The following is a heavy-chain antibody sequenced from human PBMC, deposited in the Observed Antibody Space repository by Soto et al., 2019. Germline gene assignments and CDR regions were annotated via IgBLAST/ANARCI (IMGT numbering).Heavy chain of an antibody. J-gene: IGHJ4*02. CDR1: GGSISSYH. CDR2: IYYSGST. Sequence: TSETLSLTCTVSGGSISSYHWSWIRQPPGKGLEWIGYIYYSGSTNYNPSLKSRVTISVDTSKNQFSLKLNSMTAADTAVYYCARHNYGSGSTYFDYWGQGTLVTVSS. D-gene: IGHD3-10*01. CDR3: ARHNYGSGSTYFDY. V-gene: IGHV4-59*08.